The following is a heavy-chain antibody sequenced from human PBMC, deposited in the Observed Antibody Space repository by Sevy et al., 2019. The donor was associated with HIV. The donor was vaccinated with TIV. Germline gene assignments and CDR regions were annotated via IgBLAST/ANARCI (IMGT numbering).Heavy chain of an antibody. Sequence: SETLSLTYTVSGGSISSYYWSWIRQPPGKGLEWIGYIYYSGSTNYNPSLKSRVTISVDTSKNQFSLKLSSVTAADTAVYYCARGYYYDSSGYPIPKNWFDPWGQGTLVTVSS. CDR2: IYYSGST. V-gene: IGHV4-59*01. CDR3: ARGYYYDSSGYPIPKNWFDP. CDR1: GGSISSYY. J-gene: IGHJ5*02. D-gene: IGHD3-22*01.